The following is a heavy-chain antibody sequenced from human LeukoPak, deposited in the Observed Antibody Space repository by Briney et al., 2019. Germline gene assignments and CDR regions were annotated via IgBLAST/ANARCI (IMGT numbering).Heavy chain of an antibody. J-gene: IGHJ4*02. V-gene: IGHV3-9*03. Sequence: GGSLRLSCAASGFTFDDYAMRCGRDALGGGVGWVSDVCWNRGSIGYADSVKGRFTISRDNAKNSLYLQMNSLRAEDMALYYCAKGGITGTTHYFDYWGQGTLVTVSS. CDR2: VCWNRGSI. D-gene: IGHD1-7*01. CDR1: GFTFDDYA. CDR3: AKGGITGTTHYFDY.